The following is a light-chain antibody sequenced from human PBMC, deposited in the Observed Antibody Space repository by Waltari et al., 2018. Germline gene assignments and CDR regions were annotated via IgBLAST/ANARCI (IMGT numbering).Light chain of an antibody. J-gene: IGKJ3*01. Sequence: DIHMTQSPSSVSASLGDRVTITCRASQVISSWLAWYQQKPGKAPNLLIYAASSLQSGVPSRFSGSGSGTDFTLTISSLQPEDFATYYCQQANSFPFTFGPGTKVDLK. CDR2: AAS. V-gene: IGKV1D-12*01. CDR3: QQANSFPFT. CDR1: QVISSW.